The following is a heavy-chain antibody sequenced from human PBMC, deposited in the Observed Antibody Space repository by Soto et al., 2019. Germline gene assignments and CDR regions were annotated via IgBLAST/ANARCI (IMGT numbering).Heavy chain of an antibody. CDR3: ARGSLVGNYARDYYYYMDV. CDR1: GYTFTSYD. D-gene: IGHD4-4*01. Sequence: ASVKVSCKAPGYTFTSYDINWVRQATGQGLEWMGWMNPNSGNTGYAQKFQGRVTMTRNTSISTAYMELSSLRSEDTAVYYCARGSLVGNYARDYYYYMDVWGKGTTVTVSS. CDR2: MNPNSGNT. V-gene: IGHV1-8*01. J-gene: IGHJ6*03.